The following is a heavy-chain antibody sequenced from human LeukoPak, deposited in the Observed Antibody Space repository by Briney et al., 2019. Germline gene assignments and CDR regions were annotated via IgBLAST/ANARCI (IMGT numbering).Heavy chain of an antibody. CDR2: IYHSGST. Sequence: SETLSLTCTVSGYSISSGYYWGWIRQPPGKGLEWIGSIYHSGSTYYNPSLKSRVTISVDTSKNQFSLKLSSVTAADTAVYYCARPTYDILTGYFKAFDYWGQGTLVTVSS. V-gene: IGHV4-38-2*02. CDR3: ARPTYDILTGYFKAFDY. J-gene: IGHJ4*02. D-gene: IGHD3-9*01. CDR1: GYSISSGYY.